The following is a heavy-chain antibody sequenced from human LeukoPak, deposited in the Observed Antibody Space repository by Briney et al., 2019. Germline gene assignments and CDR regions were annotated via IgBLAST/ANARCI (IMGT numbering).Heavy chain of an antibody. Sequence: SETLSLTCTVSGGSISSGSYYWSWIRQPAGKGLEWIGRIYTSGSTNYNPSLKSRVTISVDTSKNQFSLKLSSVTAADTAVYYCAREDSSTYYYDNWDQGTLVTVSS. J-gene: IGHJ4*02. CDR1: GGSISSGSYY. CDR2: IYTSGST. V-gene: IGHV4-61*02. CDR3: AREDSSTYYYDN. D-gene: IGHD3-22*01.